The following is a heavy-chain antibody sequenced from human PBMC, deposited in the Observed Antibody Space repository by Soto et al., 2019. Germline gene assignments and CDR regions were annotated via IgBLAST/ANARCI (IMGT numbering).Heavy chain of an antibody. J-gene: IGHJ5*02. CDR2: ISPDSGKT. Sequence: ASVKVSCKASGYSLTDNGITWVRQASGQGLEYVGWISPDSGKTDYAQKFQGRVTMTRDTSINTVYMELSSLRSDDTAVYYCASSAYYYDSSGYYFSPWFDPWGQGTLVTVSS. CDR3: ASSAYYYDSSGYYFSPWFDP. V-gene: IGHV1-8*01. D-gene: IGHD3-22*01. CDR1: GYSLTDNG.